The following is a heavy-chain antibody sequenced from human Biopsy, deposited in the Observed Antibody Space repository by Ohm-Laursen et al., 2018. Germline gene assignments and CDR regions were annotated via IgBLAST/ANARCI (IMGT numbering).Heavy chain of an antibody. CDR2: ISGSGGNT. CDR3: AKDRFPYTSGYSSVFEY. V-gene: IGHV3-23*01. J-gene: IGHJ4*02. D-gene: IGHD3-22*01. Sequence: SLRLSCAATGFTFSDYAMNWVRQAPGKGLEWVSTISGSGGNTYYADSVRGRFTVSRDDSRNTLFLQMNSLKAEDTAVYYCAKDRFPYTSGYSSVFEYWGQGTLVTVSS. CDR1: GFTFSDYA.